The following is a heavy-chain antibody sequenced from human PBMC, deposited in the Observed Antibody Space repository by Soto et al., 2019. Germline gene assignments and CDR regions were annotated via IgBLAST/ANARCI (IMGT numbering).Heavy chain of an antibody. CDR2: INSDGSST. D-gene: IGHD4-17*01. Sequence: GGSLRLSCSACGFTFNSYWMHFVRQAPGKGLVWVSRINSDGSSTSYADSVKGRFTISRDNAKNTLYLQMNSLRAEDTAVYYCARRYGDYYYYYMDVWCKGTTVTVSS. J-gene: IGHJ6*03. V-gene: IGHV3-74*01. CDR3: ARRYGDYYYYYMDV. CDR1: GFTFNSYW.